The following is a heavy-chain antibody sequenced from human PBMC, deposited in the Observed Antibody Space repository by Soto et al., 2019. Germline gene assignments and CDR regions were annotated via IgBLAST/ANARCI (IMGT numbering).Heavy chain of an antibody. CDR1: GGTFSSYA. V-gene: IGHV1-69*06. CDR2: IIPIFGTA. J-gene: IGHJ5*02. D-gene: IGHD4-4*01. CDR3: AGDPDSHYNDSHASSYP. Sequence: GASVKVSCKASGGTFSSYAISWVRQAPGQGLEWMGEIIPIFGTANYAQKFQGRVTISADKFTGTAYMELTGLRSDDTAVYYCAGDPDSHYNDSHASSYPWGQGTLVTVPQ.